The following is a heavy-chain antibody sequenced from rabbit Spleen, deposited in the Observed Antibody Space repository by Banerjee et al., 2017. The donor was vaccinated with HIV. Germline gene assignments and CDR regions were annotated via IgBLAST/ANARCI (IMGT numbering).Heavy chain of an antibody. J-gene: IGHJ6*01. Sequence: ESGGGLVQPGASLTLTCTASGFSFSSRYYMCWVRQAPGKGLEWIGCVGSGATGNTYYATWAKGRFTISKTSSTTVTLQMTSLTVADTATYFCARDTGSSFSSYGMDLWGQGTLVTV. D-gene: IGHD8-1*01. V-gene: IGHV1S40*01. CDR2: VGSGATGNT. CDR1: GFSFSSRYY. CDR3: ARDTGSSFSSYGMDL.